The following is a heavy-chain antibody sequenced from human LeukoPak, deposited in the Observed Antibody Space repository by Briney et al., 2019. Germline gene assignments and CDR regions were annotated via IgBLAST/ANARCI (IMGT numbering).Heavy chain of an antibody. CDR1: GYTFTGYH. CDR3: ARELYYYDSSGYYY. Sequence: ASVKVSCKASGYTFTGYHMHWVRQAPGQGLEWMGWINPNSGGTNYAQKFQGRVTMTRDTSISTAYMELSRLRSDDTAVYYCARELYYYDSSGYYYWGQGTLVTVSS. V-gene: IGHV1-2*02. D-gene: IGHD3-22*01. CDR2: INPNSGGT. J-gene: IGHJ4*02.